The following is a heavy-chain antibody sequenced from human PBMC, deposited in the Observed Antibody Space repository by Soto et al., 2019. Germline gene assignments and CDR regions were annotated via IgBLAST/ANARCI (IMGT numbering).Heavy chain of an antibody. CDR3: ARAPYTNPTRFGP. J-gene: IGHJ5*02. CDR1: GYTFTGYY. Sequence: QVQLVQSGAEVKKPGASVKVSCKASGYTFTGYYMHWVRQAPGQGLEWMGWINPNSGGTNYAQKFQGRVNMTRDTSNSTAYMALSRLKSGDTAVYYFARAPYTNPTRFGPWGQGTLVTVSS. D-gene: IGHD2-2*02. V-gene: IGHV1-2*02. CDR2: INPNSGGT.